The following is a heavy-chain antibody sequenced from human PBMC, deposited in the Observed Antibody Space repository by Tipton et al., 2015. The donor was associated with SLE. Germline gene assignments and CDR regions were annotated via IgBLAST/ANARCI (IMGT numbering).Heavy chain of an antibody. CDR3: ARTKCSGGSCYLDY. CDR1: GFTFSSYS. Sequence: SLRLSCAASGFTFSSYSMNWVRQAPGKGLEWVSYISSSSSTIYYADSVKGRFTISRDNAKNSLYLQMNSLRAEDTAVYYCARTKCSGGSCYLDYWGQGTLVTDSS. V-gene: IGHV3-48*01. CDR2: ISSSSSTI. D-gene: IGHD2-15*01. J-gene: IGHJ4*02.